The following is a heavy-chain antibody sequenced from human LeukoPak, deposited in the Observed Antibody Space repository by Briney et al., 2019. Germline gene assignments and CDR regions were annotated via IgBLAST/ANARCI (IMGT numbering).Heavy chain of an antibody. J-gene: IGHJ4*02. CDR2: ISGSGGST. Sequence: QPGGSLILSCAVSGFTFNNYVMSWVRQAPGKGLEWVSTISGSGGSTYYADCVKGRFTISRDNSKSALYLQLSGLRAEDTAVYYCAKPATGTNSFDYWGQGTLVTVSS. V-gene: IGHV3-23*01. D-gene: IGHD6-13*01. CDR3: AKPATGTNSFDY. CDR1: GFTFNNYV.